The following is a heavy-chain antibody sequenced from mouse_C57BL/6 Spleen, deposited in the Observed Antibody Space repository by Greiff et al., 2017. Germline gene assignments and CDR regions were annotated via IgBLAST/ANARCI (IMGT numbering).Heavy chain of an antibody. D-gene: IGHD4-1*01. Sequence: EVKLMESGPVLVKPGASVKMSCKASGYTFTDYYMNWVKQSHGKSLEWIGVINPYNGGTSYNQKFKGKATLTVDKSSSTAYMELNSLTSEDSAVCYCARRGSNWDYFDYWGQGTTLTVSS. CDR2: INPYNGGT. V-gene: IGHV1-19*01. CDR1: GYTFTDYY. J-gene: IGHJ2*01. CDR3: ARRGSNWDYFDY.